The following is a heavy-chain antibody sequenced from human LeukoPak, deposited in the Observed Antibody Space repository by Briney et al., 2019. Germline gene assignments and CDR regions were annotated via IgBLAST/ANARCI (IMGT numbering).Heavy chain of an antibody. CDR3: ARGHTHTYYYDSSGYSDLDY. CDR1: GYTFTVYY. CDR2: INPNSGGT. D-gene: IGHD3-22*01. V-gene: IGHV1-2*02. J-gene: IGHJ4*02. Sequence: ASVTVSCTASGYTFTVYYMHWVRQAPGQGLEWMGWINPNSGGTNYAQKFQGRVTMTRDTSISTAYMELSRLRSDDTAVYYCARGHTHTYYYDSSGYSDLDYWGQGTLVTVSS.